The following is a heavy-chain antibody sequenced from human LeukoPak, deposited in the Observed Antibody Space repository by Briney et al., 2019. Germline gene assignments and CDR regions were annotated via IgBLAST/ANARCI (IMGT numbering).Heavy chain of an antibody. J-gene: IGHJ4*02. V-gene: IGHV1-46*01. CDR2: INPSGGRT. Sequence: GASVKVSCKASGYTFISYYMHWVRQATGQGLEWMGIINPSGGRTSCAQKFQGRVTMTRDTSTSTVYMELSSLRPEDTGVYYCARASDYSSNDYWGQGTLVIVSS. D-gene: IGHD4-11*01. CDR1: GYTFISYY. CDR3: ARASDYSSNDY.